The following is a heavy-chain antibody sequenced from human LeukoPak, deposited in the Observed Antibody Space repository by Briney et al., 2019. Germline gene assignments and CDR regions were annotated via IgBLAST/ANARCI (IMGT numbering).Heavy chain of an antibody. CDR1: GFTFSSYE. CDR3: AKGSYFDWLLYGGRFDY. CDR2: ISSSGSTI. J-gene: IGHJ4*02. D-gene: IGHD3-9*01. Sequence: GGSLRLSCAASGFTFSSYEMNWVRQAPGKGLEWVSYISSSGSTIYYADSVKGRFTISRDNAKNSLYLQMNSLRAEDTALYYCAKGSYFDWLLYGGRFDYWGQGTLVTVSS. V-gene: IGHV3-48*03.